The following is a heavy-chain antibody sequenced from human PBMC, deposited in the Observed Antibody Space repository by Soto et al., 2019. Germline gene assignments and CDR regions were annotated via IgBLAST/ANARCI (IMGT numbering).Heavy chain of an antibody. D-gene: IGHD6-6*01. CDR2: INHSGST. CDR1: GGSFSGYY. Sequence: SETLCLTCAVYGGSFSGYYWSWIRQPPGKGLEWIGEINHSGSTNYNPSLKSRVTISVDTSKNQFSLKLSSVTAADTAVYYCARDRSIAARTGGFDYWGQGTLVTVSS. CDR3: ARDRSIAARTGGFDY. J-gene: IGHJ4*02. V-gene: IGHV4-34*01.